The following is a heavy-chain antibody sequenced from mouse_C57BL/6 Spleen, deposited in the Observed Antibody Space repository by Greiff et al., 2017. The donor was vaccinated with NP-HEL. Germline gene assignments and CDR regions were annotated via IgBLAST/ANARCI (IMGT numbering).Heavy chain of an antibody. CDR1: GFTFSDFY. V-gene: IGHV7-1*01. J-gene: IGHJ4*01. Sequence: EVKVVESGGGLVQSGRSLRLSCATSGFTFSDFYMEWVRQAPGKGLEWIAASRNKANDYTTEYSASVKGRFIVSRDTSQSILYLQMNALRAEDTAIYYCARDGPGGYAMDYWGQGTSVTVSS. CDR3: ARDGPGGYAMDY. CDR2: SRNKANDYTT.